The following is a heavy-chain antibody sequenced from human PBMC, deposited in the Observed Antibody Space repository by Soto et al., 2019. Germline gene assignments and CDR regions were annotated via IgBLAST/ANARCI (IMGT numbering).Heavy chain of an antibody. CDR3: AKDSKSVSVSAARVYGMDV. CDR2: TRSNGEHT. V-gene: IGHV3-23*01. CDR1: GFMFSSFA. Sequence: EVQILESGGGMVQPGGSLRLSCAGSGFMFSSFAMTWVRQAPGKGLEWVSTTRSNGEHTYYADSVKDRFTVSRDNSKNTLFFEMNSLRAEDSAIYYCAKDSKSVSVSAARVYGMDVWGQGTTVTVSS. D-gene: IGHD2-2*01. J-gene: IGHJ6*02.